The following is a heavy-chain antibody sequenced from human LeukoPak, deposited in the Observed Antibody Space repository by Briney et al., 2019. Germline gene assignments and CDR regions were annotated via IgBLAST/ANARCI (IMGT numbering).Heavy chain of an antibody. D-gene: IGHD2-2*01. CDR3: AREGCSSTSCYDP. CDR2: ISSSATTI. CDR1: GFTFSRDG. Sequence: PGGSLRLSCAASGFTFSRDGMHWVRQAPGKGLEWVSYISSSATTIYYADSVKGRFTISRDNAKNSLYLQMNSLRAEDTAVYYCAREGCSSTSCYDPWGQGTLVTVSS. V-gene: IGHV3-48*03. J-gene: IGHJ5*02.